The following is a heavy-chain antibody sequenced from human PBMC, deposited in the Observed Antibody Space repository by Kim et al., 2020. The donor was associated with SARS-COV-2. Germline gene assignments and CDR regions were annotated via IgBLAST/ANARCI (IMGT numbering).Heavy chain of an antibody. CDR3: ARGRGLTGFDY. J-gene: IGHJ4*02. CDR2: N. D-gene: IGHD3-9*01. Sequence: NNYNPSLKSRVTISVDTSKNQFSLKLSSVTAADTAVYYCARGRGLTGFDYWGQGTLVTVSS. V-gene: IGHV4-59*09.